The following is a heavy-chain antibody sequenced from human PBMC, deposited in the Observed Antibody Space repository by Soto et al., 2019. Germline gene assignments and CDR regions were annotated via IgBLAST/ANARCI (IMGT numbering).Heavy chain of an antibody. D-gene: IGHD2-15*01. CDR3: ARGAPYCSGGSCPLGHRDWFDP. CDR2: IYYSGST. Sequence: SETLSLTCTVSGGSVSSGSYYWSWIRQPPGKGLEWIGYIYYSGSTNYNPSLKSRVTISVDTSKNQFSLKLSSVTAADTAVYYCARGAPYCSGGSCPLGHRDWFDPWGQGTLVTVSS. V-gene: IGHV4-61*01. J-gene: IGHJ5*02. CDR1: GGSVSSGSYY.